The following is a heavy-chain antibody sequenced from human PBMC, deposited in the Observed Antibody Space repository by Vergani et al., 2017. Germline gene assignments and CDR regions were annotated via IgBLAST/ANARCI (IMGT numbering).Heavy chain of an antibody. Sequence: VQLLESGGGVVQPGRSLRLSCAASGFTFSSYGMHWVRQAPGKGLEWVAVIWYDGSNKYYADSVKGRFTISRDNSKNTLYLQMNSLRAEDTAVYYCARDVVSSGWAYYFDYWGQGTLVTVSS. CDR1: GFTFSSYG. CDR3: ARDVVSSGWAYYFDY. V-gene: IGHV3-33*01. J-gene: IGHJ4*02. D-gene: IGHD6-19*01. CDR2: IWYDGSNK.